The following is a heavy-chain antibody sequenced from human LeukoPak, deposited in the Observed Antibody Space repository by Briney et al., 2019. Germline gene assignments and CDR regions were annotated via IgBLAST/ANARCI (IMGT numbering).Heavy chain of an antibody. J-gene: IGHJ4*02. CDR2: ISSSGSTI. CDR1: GFTFSSYE. V-gene: IGHV3-48*03. Sequence: GGSLRLSCAASGFTFSSYEMNWVRQAPGKGLEGVSYISSSGSTIYYADSVKGRFTISRDNAKNSLYLQMNSLRAEDTAVYYCARESLYYDILTGQLDYWGQGTLVTVSS. D-gene: IGHD3-9*01. CDR3: ARESLYYDILTGQLDY.